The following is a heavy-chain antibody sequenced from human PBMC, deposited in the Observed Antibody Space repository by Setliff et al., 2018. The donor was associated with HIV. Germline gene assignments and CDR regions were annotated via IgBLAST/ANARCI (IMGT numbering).Heavy chain of an antibody. Sequence: PGGSLRLSCAASGFTFSSYWMHWVRQAPGKGLVWVSRINSDGSYTSYAESVKGRFTISRDNAKNTLYLQMDSLRAEDTAVYYCARGRNRNYVVYGMDVWGQGTTVTVSS. D-gene: IGHD1-7*01. J-gene: IGHJ6*02. CDR3: ARGRNRNYVVYGMDV. V-gene: IGHV3-74*01. CDR1: GFTFSSYW. CDR2: INSDGSYT.